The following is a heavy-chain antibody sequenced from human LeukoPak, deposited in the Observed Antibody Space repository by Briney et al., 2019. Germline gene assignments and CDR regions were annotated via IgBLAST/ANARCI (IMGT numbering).Heavy chain of an antibody. Sequence: ASVKVSCKASGYTFTSYDINWVRQATGQGLEWMGWMNPNSGNTGYVQKFQGRVTMTRNTSISTAYMELSSLRSEDTAVYYCARPAGYSGSYDYWGQGTLVTVSS. CDR2: MNPNSGNT. D-gene: IGHD1-26*01. J-gene: IGHJ4*02. CDR1: GYTFTSYD. CDR3: ARPAGYSGSYDY. V-gene: IGHV1-8*01.